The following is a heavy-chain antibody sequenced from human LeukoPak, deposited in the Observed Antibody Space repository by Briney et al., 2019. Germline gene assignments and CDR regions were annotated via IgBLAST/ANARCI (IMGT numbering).Heavy chain of an antibody. CDR1: GFTFSSYG. CDR2: ISYDGSNE. V-gene: IGHV3-30*18. Sequence: GGSLRLSCAASGFTFSSYGMHWVRQAPGKGLEWVAVISYDGSNEYYADSVKGRSTISRDNSKNTLYLQMNSLRAEDTAVYYCAKDAGWYFDLWGRGTLVTVSS. J-gene: IGHJ2*01. CDR3: AKDAGWYFDL.